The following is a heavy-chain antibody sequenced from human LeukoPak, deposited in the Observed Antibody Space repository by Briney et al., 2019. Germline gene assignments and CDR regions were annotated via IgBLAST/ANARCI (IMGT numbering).Heavy chain of an antibody. Sequence: SVKVSCKASGGTFSSYAISWVRQAPGQGLEWMGRIIPILGIANYAQKFQGRVTITADKSTSTAYMELSSLRSEDTAVYYCAGGRATRRLVDQGTPSRDVWGQGTTVTASS. J-gene: IGHJ6*02. CDR2: IIPILGIA. CDR1: GGTFSSYA. CDR3: AGGRATRRLVDQGTPSRDV. D-gene: IGHD1-26*01. V-gene: IGHV1-69*04.